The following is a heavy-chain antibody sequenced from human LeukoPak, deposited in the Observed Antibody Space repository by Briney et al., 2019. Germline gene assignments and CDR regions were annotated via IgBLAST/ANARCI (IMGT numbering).Heavy chain of an antibody. CDR2: ISGGGATS. Sequence: GGSLRLSCAASGFTFNTYAMSWVRQAPGKGLEWVSAISGGGATSYYADSVEGRFTISRDNSKNTLYLQMNGLRAEDTAIYYCAKDGSSGIAATADAFDIWGQGTMVTVSS. CDR1: GFTFNTYA. D-gene: IGHD6-13*01. J-gene: IGHJ3*02. V-gene: IGHV3-23*01. CDR3: AKDGSSGIAATADAFDI.